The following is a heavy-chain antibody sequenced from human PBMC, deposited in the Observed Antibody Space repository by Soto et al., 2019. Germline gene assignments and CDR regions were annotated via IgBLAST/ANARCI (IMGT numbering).Heavy chain of an antibody. Sequence: SETLSLTCAVYGGSFSGYYWTWIRQPPGTGLEWIGEINHSGSTNYNPSLKSRVTISVDTSKNQFSLKLSSVTAADTAVYYFSRDLPSLFYGGNSGANDAFDIWGQGTMVTVSS. CDR1: GGSFSGYY. J-gene: IGHJ3*02. CDR2: INHSGST. CDR3: SRDLPSLFYGGNSGANDAFDI. D-gene: IGHD4-17*01. V-gene: IGHV4-34*01.